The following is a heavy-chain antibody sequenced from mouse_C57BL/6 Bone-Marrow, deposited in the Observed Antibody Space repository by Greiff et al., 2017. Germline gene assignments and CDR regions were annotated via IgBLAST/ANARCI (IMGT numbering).Heavy chain of an antibody. D-gene: IGHD2-3*01. V-gene: IGHV3-6*01. J-gene: IGHJ3*01. Sequence: EVQLVESGPGLVQPSQSLSLTCSATGYSITSGYYWNWIRQFPGNKLEWMGYISYDGSNNYNPSLKNRISITRDKSKNQFCLKLKSVTTEDTSTYYFARKGDGYTWFAYGCQGTLVTVSA. CDR1: GYSITSGYY. CDR3: ARKGDGYTWFAY. CDR2: ISYDGSN.